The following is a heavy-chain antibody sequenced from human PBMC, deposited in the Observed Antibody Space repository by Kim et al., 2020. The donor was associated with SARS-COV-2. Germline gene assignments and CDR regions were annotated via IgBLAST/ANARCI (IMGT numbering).Heavy chain of an antibody. CDR2: IGNRGTPI. Sequence: GGSLRLSCAASGFTFSDYYVSWIRQAPGKGLECVSYIGNRGTPIFYADSVQGRFTISKDSAKKSLYLQMNSLRVEDTAVYYCATPYLMTIIREINNHFNHAEDGAKKSLIPRMNTLKVVATTVNYCATPYPVANFRESDNHFYHLDVWGKGTTVTVSS. CDR1: GFTFSDYY. CDR3: ATPYLMTIIREINNHFNHAEDGAKKSLIPRMNTLKVVATTVNYCATPYPVANFRESDNHFYHLDV. D-gene: IGHD3-10*01. J-gene: IGHJ6*03. V-gene: IGHV3-11*01.